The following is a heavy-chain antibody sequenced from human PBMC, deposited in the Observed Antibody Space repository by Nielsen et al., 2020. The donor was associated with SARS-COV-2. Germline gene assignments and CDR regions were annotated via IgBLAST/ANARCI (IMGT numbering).Heavy chain of an antibody. CDR1: GFTFSNYW. D-gene: IGHD1-1*01. V-gene: IGHV3-7*01. Sequence: GGSLRLSCAASGFTFSNYWMSWVRQAPGKGLEWVANIKRDGSEKYYVDSVKGRFTISRENAKNSLYLQMNSLRAGDTAVYYCARMSTGTGSFLGAWYYYGMDVWGQGTTVTVSS. CDR3: ARMSTGTGSFLGAWYYYGMDV. CDR2: IKRDGSEK. J-gene: IGHJ6*02.